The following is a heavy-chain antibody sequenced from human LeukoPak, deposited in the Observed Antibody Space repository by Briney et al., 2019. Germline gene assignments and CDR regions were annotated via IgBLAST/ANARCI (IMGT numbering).Heavy chain of an antibody. CDR2: IDSGGSRT. CDR1: EFTFSSYW. D-gene: IGHD6-13*01. Sequence: GGSLRLSCVAVEFTFSSYWMHWVRQAPGKGLVWVSRIDSGGSRTKYADSVKGRFTISRDNAENTLYLQLNSLRADDTAVYYCVRDRTAAAGEFDYWGQGTLVTVSS. V-gene: IGHV3-74*03. J-gene: IGHJ4*02. CDR3: VRDRTAAAGEFDY.